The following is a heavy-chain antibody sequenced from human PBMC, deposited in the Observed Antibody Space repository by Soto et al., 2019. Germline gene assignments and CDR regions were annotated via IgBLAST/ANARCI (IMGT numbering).Heavy chain of an antibody. CDR3: ESRIEVPSPSGYFQY. Sequence: SETLSLTCTVSGASISTTSHFWGWIRQPPGKGLEWIVSVYNSATTFYNPSPESRVTLSVDASKNQFSLNLSSVSAADTAVYYCESRIEVPSPSGYFQYWGHGTLVTVSS. V-gene: IGHV4-39*01. CDR1: GASISTTSHF. D-gene: IGHD6-19*01. CDR2: VYNSATT. J-gene: IGHJ4*01.